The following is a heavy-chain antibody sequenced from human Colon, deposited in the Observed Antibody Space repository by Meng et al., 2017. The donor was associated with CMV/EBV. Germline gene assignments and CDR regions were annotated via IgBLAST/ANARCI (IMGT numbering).Heavy chain of an antibody. J-gene: IGHJ4*02. CDR2: ISTGSTYT. D-gene: IGHD2-8*01. CDR3: AGGEMLTY. CDR1: GFIFSEYH. V-gene: IGHV3-11*05. Sequence: QVELGEFGGGLVKPGGSLRLSCAASGFIFSEYHMNWIRLTPRKGLEWISYISTGSTYTNYADSVKGRFAISRDNTKNSLYLQMNSLTVEDTGMYYCAGGEMLTYWGRGALVTVSS.